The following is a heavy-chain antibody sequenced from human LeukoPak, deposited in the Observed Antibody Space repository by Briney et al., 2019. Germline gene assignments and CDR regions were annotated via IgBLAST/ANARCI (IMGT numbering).Heavy chain of an antibody. Sequence: GASVRVSFKASGGTFSIYAISWVRQAPGQGREWMGRIIPIIGIANYAQKFQGRVTITADKSTSTAYMELSSLRSEDTAVYYCARVPHCSGGSCFDYWGQGTLVTVSS. D-gene: IGHD2-15*01. J-gene: IGHJ4*02. V-gene: IGHV1-69*04. CDR1: GGTFSIYA. CDR2: IIPIIGIA. CDR3: ARVPHCSGGSCFDY.